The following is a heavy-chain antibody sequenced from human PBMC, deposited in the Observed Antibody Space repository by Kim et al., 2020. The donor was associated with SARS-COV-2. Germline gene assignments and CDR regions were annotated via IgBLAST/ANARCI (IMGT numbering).Heavy chain of an antibody. CDR2: IKSKTDGGTT. J-gene: IGHJ4*02. V-gene: IGHV3-15*01. CDR3: TTVGGGFGELSDFDY. Sequence: GGSLRLSCAASGFTFSNAWMSWVRQAPGKGLEWVGRIKSKTDGGTTDYAAPVKGRFTISRDDSKNTLYLQMNSLKTEDTAVYYCTTVGGGFGELSDFDYWGQGTLVTVSS. CDR1: GFTFSNAW. D-gene: IGHD3-10*01.